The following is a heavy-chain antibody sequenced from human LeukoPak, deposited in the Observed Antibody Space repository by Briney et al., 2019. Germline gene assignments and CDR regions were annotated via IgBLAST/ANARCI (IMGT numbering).Heavy chain of an antibody. CDR1: GYTFTSYD. J-gene: IGHJ5*02. CDR3: ARGGLAAWFDP. CDR2: MNPNSGNT. Sequence: ASVKVSCKASGYTFTSYDINWVRQATGQGLEWMGWMNPNSGNTGYAQKFRGRVTITRNTSISTAYMELSSPRSEDTAVYYCARGGLAAWFDPWGQGTLVTVSS. D-gene: IGHD6-19*01. V-gene: IGHV1-8*03.